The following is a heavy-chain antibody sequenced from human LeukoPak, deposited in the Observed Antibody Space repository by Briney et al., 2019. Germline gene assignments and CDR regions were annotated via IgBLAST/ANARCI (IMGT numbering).Heavy chain of an antibody. CDR3: AREACSSTSCYAGGFDY. CDR1: GFTFNAFT. D-gene: IGHD2-2*01. V-gene: IGHV3-21*01. Sequence: PGGSLRLSCAASGFTFNAFTMHWVRQAPGKGLEWVSSISSSSSYIYYADSVKGRFTISRDNAKNSLYLQMNSLRAEDTAVYYCAREACSSTSCYAGGFDYWGQGTLVTVSS. J-gene: IGHJ4*02. CDR2: ISSSSSYI.